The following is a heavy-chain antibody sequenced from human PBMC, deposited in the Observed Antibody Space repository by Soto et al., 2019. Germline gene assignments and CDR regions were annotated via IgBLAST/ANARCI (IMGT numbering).Heavy chain of an antibody. CDR2: ILPILDVA. J-gene: IGHJ4*02. CDR1: GGSFSTYS. D-gene: IGHD5-12*01. CDR3: VAGYNSRLDY. V-gene: IGHV1-69*02. Sequence: QVQLVQSGAEVRKPGSSVKVSCKASGGSFSTYSINWVRQAPGQGLEWMGRILPILDVANYAQKFQGRVTITADKSTGTAYMEWNTLRSQDTAVYDCVAGYNSRLDYWGQGTLVTVSS.